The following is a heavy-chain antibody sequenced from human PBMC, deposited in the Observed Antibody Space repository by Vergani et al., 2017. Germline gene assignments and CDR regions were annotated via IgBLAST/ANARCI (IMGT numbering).Heavy chain of an antibody. D-gene: IGHD5-12*01. CDR3: AKANPRNSGYDYLYYYHAMDV. J-gene: IGHJ6*02. V-gene: IGHV3-23*01. CDR2: ISGSGGST. CDR1: GFTFNHYA. Sequence: EVQLLESGGDLVQPGGSLRLSCAASGFTFNHYAMNWVRPAPGKGLEWVSGISGSGGSTYYAVSVKGRFTISRDSSKNTLYLQMNSLSAGDTAVYYCAKANPRNSGYDYLYYYHAMDVWGQGTTVTVSS.